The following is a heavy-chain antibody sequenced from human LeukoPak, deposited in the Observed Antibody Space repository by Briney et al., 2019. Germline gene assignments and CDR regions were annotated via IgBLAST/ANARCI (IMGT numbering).Heavy chain of an antibody. CDR1: GYTFTGNY. CDR3: ARREQWLVGDDY. D-gene: IGHD6-19*01. V-gene: IGHV1-2*02. J-gene: IGHJ4*02. Sequence: GASVKVSCKASGYTFTGNYMHWVRQAPGQGLEWMGWINPNSGGTNYAQKFQGRVTMTRDTSIGTAYMELNRLRSDDTAVYYCARREQWLVGDDYWGQGTLVTVSS. CDR2: INPNSGGT.